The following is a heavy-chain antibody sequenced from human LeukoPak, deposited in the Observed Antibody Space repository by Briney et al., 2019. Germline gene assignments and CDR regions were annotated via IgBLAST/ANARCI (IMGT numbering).Heavy chain of an antibody. CDR1: GFTFSRYA. D-gene: IGHD6-19*01. V-gene: IGHV3-30*14. CDR2: ISYDGSNK. CDR3: ARDIGSGWYGGFDY. J-gene: IGHJ4*02. Sequence: GGSLRLSCAASGFTFSRYAMHWVRQAPGKGLEWVALISYDGSNKYYTDSVRGRFTISRDNSKNTLYLQMNSLRAEDTAVYYCARDIGSGWYGGFDYWGQGTLVTVSS.